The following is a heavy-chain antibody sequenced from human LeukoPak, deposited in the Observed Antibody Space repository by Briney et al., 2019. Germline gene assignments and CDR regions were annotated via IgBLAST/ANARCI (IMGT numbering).Heavy chain of an antibody. J-gene: IGHJ4*02. CDR3: ARGGSSVLVLY. Sequence: GGSLRLSCAASGFTFSSYAMSWVRQAPGKGLEWVSSISSSSSYIYYADSVKGRFTISRDNAKNSLYLQMNSLRVEDTAVYYCARGGSSVLVLYWGQGTLVTVSS. D-gene: IGHD1-26*01. CDR1: GFTFSSYA. V-gene: IGHV3-21*01. CDR2: ISSSSSYI.